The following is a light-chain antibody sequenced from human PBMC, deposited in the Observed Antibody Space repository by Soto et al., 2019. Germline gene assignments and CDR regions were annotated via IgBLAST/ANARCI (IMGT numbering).Light chain of an antibody. CDR2: EVS. Sequence: QSVLIQPASVSGSPGQSITISCTGTSSDVGSYNLVSWYQQHPGKAPKLMIYEVSKRPSGVSNRFSGSKSGNTASLTISGLQAEDEADYYCCSYAGSSTYVFGTGTKLTVL. V-gene: IGLV2-23*02. J-gene: IGLJ1*01. CDR1: SSDVGSYNL. CDR3: CSYAGSSTYV.